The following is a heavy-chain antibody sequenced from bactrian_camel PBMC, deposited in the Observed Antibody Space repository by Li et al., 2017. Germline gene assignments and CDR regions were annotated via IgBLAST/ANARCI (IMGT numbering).Heavy chain of an antibody. D-gene: IGHD3*01. J-gene: IGHJ4*01. Sequence: VQLVESGGGSVQAGGTLRLTCVASGYTHSDYCMGWFRQAPGSEREGVSIITSDGTTRYADSVKGRFTTTRDNAKRTLYLQMNSLRPEDTGMYYCATVSSVWKRCDGAVAFDQWGPGTQVTVS. CDR2: ITSDGTT. V-gene: IGHV3S63*01. CDR3: ATVSSVWKRCDGAVAFDQ. CDR1: GYTHSDYC.